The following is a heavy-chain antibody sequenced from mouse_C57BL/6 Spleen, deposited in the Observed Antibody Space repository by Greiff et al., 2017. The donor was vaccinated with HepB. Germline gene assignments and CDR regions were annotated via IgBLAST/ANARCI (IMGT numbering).Heavy chain of an antibody. CDR1: GFNIKDYY. V-gene: IGHV14-2*01. CDR3: ARTDYGKGV. Sequence: VHVKQSGAELVKPGASVKLSCTASGFNIKDYYMHWVKQKTEQGLEWIGSIDPEDGETKYAPKFQGTATITADTATNTVYLQLSSLTSEDTAVYYCARTDYGKGVWGTGTTVTVSS. CDR2: IDPEDGET. J-gene: IGHJ1*03. D-gene: IGHD1-1*01.